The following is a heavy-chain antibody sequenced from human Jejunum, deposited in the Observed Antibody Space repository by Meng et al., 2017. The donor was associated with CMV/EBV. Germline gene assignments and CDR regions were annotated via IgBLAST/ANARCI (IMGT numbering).Heavy chain of an antibody. J-gene: IGHJ4*02. CDR3: ARDSDFWTTSRFDY. CDR2: IYFTRST. D-gene: IGHD3-3*01. CDR1: GASISNPSYC. Sequence: SGASISNPSYCCCWVRRTPGKGLEWIGSIYFTRSTYYNPSLKCRVTISVDTSKIQFSLGLSSVTAADTAVYYCARDSDFWTTSRFDYWGQSTLVTVSS. V-gene: IGHV4-39*07.